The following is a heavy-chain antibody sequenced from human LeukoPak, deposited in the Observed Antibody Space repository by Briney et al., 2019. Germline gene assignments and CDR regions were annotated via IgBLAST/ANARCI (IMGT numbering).Heavy chain of an antibody. CDR2: INHSGST. D-gene: IGHD2-8*01. Sequence: PSETLSLTCAVSEVSFSGYSWAWIRQSPGEGLEWIGDINHSGSTNYNLSLKSRVTISTDTSKNQVSLNLSSVTAADTAVYFCARVMRAQGSGVYYYYYGMDVWGQGTTVTVSS. J-gene: IGHJ6*02. V-gene: IGHV4-34*01. CDR3: ARVMRAQGSGVYYYYYGMDV. CDR1: EVSFSGYS.